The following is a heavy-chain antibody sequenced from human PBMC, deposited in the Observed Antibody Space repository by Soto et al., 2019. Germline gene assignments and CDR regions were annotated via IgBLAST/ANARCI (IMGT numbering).Heavy chain of an antibody. Sequence: QVQLVQSGAEVKKPGASVKVSCKASGYTFTSYGISWVRQAPGQGLEWMGWISAYNGNTNYAQKLQGRVTMTTDTATSTADMELRSLRADDTAVYYCAGSGGYSGYELDWFDPWGQGTLVTVSS. CDR3: AGSGGYSGYELDWFDP. D-gene: IGHD5-12*01. CDR2: ISAYNGNT. CDR1: GYTFTSYG. J-gene: IGHJ5*02. V-gene: IGHV1-18*04.